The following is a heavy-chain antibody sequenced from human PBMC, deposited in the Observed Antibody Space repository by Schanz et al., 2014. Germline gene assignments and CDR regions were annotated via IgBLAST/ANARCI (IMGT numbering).Heavy chain of an antibody. D-gene: IGHD6-6*01. Sequence: QVQLVQSGAEVKKPGASVKVSCKASGYTFTGYYMHWVRQAPGQGLEWMGWINPNSGGTNYAQKSQGRVTMTRDTSISTAYMELSRLRSDDTAVYYCARAGQDFEYSSLSPIWYFDLWGRGTLVTVSS. V-gene: IGHV1-2*02. CDR2: INPNSGGT. CDR1: GYTFTGYY. J-gene: IGHJ2*01. CDR3: ARAGQDFEYSSLSPIWYFDL.